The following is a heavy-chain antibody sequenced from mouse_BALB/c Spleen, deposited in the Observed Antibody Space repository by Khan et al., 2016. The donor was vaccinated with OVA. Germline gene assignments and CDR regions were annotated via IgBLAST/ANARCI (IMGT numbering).Heavy chain of an antibody. CDR2: INPYNDGT. CDR3: ASDYARRVSCAC. CDR1: GYTCTNYI. V-gene: IGHV1S136*01. Sequence: VQLQQSGPELVKPGASVKMSCKASGYTCTNYIIHWMKQKPGQGREWIGYINPYNDGTKYNEKFKGKATRKSDKSSRTADMELSGLTSEGSAVTYCASDYARRVSCACWGQAPLATVAA. D-gene: IGHD2-13*01. J-gene: IGHJ3*01.